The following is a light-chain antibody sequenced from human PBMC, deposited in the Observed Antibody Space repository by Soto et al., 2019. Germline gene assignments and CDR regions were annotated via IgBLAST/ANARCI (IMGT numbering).Light chain of an antibody. V-gene: IGLV2-14*01. CDR3: TSYTSSDTLV. Sequence: QSALTQPASVSGSPGQSITISCTGTSGDVGGYNYVSWYQHHPGRAPKILIYEVSSRPSWISNRFTGAKSGNTASLTISGLQTEDEADYYCTSYTSSDTLVFGTGTKVTVL. CDR2: EVS. CDR1: SGDVGGYNY. J-gene: IGLJ1*01.